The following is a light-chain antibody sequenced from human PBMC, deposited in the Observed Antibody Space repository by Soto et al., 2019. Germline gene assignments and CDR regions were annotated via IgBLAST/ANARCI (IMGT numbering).Light chain of an antibody. J-gene: IGLJ2*01. CDR2: EVS. V-gene: IGLV2-14*01. CDR1: SNDVGGYDY. CDR3: NSYTNSYTLV. Sequence: QSVLTQPASVSGSPGQSITISCSGSSNDVGGYDYVSWYQQHPGKAPKLVIYEVSNRPSWVSNRFSGSKSGNTASLTISGLQPEDEADYYCNSYTNSYTLVFGGGTKLTVL.